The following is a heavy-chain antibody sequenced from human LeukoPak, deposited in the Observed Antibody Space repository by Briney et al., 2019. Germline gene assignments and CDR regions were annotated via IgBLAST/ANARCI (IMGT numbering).Heavy chain of an antibody. CDR2: IYYSGRT. Sequence: PSETLSLTYTVSGGSISSYYWSWIRQPPGKGLEWIGYIYYSGRTNYNPSLKSRVTISVDTSKNQFSLKLSSVTAADTAVYYCAGQSFSTGLVDYWGQGTLVTVSS. J-gene: IGHJ4*02. CDR3: AGQSFSTGLVDY. V-gene: IGHV4-59*08. CDR1: GGSISSYY. D-gene: IGHD2-8*02.